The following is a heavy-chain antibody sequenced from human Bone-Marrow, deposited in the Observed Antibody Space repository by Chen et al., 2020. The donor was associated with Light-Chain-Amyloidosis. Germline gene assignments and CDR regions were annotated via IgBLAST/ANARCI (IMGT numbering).Heavy chain of an antibody. V-gene: IGHV4-59*01. CDR1: GGSIINYF. J-gene: IGHJ4*02. CDR3: ARSPAGYYGSGSYYYFDF. CDR2: IFYSGST. D-gene: IGHD3-10*01. Sequence: QVPLQESGPGLVKPSETLSLTCSVSGGSIINYFWSWMRQPPGKGLEWIGCIFYSGSTNYNSSLKSRVTISVDTSKNQLSLKLNSVTAADTAVYYCARSPAGYYGSGSYYYFDFWGQGTLVTVSS.